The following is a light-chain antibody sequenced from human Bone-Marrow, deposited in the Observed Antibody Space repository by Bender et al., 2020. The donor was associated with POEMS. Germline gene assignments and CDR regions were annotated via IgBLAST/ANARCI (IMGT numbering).Light chain of an antibody. Sequence: QSALTQPASVSGSPGQSITISCTGTNSDVGSYNLVSWYQLHPDRVPKVMISEVNQRPSGVSNRFSGSKSGNTASLTVSGLQAEDEADYYCSSYGGSNNLVFGGGTKLTVL. V-gene: IGLV2-23*02. J-gene: IGLJ3*02. CDR2: EVN. CDR3: SSYGGSNNLV. CDR1: NSDVGSYNL.